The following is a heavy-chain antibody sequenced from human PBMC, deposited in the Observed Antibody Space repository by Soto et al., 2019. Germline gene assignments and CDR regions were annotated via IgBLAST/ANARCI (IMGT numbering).Heavy chain of an antibody. D-gene: IGHD3-9*01. CDR1: GGSISSSSYY. CDR2: IYYSGST. V-gene: IGHV4-39*01. Sequence: QLQLQESGPGLVKPSETLSLTCTVSGGSISSSSYYWGWIRQPPGKGLEWIGSIYYSGSTYYNPSLKSRVTISVDTSKNQFSLKLSSVTAADTAVYYCARPVYGSRDILTGYLHWGQGTLVTVSS. CDR3: ARPVYGSRDILTGYLH. J-gene: IGHJ4*02.